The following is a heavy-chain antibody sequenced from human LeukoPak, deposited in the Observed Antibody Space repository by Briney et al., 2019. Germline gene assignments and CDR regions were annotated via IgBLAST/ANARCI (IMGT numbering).Heavy chain of an antibody. CDR2: INSSGVIT. D-gene: IGHD3-22*01. Sequence: ASVNVSCKASGYTFTNYYIHWVRQAPGQGLEWMGIINSSGVITIYAQKFQGRVTMTRDTSTSTVYMELSSLRYEDTAVYYCARGLDSSDYYASWGQGTLVTVSS. J-gene: IGHJ5*02. V-gene: IGHV1-46*01. CDR1: GYTFTNYY. CDR3: ARGLDSSDYYAS.